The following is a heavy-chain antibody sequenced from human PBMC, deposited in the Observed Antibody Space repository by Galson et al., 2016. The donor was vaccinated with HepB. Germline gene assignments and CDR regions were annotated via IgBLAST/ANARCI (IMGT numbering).Heavy chain of an antibody. CDR1: GFYFSDYS. J-gene: IGHJ6*02. CDR2: ISATSDST. D-gene: IGHD3-10*01. V-gene: IGHV3-48*02. Sequence: SLRLSCAASGFYFSDYSMNWVRQAPGKGLEWLSYISATSDSTYYADSVKGRFTISRDNAKNSLYLQMNSLRDEETAVYYCARERAETVAQGVIRVHRIHYYYGMDVWGQGTTVTASS. CDR3: ARERAETVAQGVIRVHRIHYYYGMDV.